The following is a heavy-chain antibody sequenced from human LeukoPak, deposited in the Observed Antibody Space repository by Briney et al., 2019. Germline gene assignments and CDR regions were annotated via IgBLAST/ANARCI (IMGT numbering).Heavy chain of an antibody. V-gene: IGHV1-46*01. CDR3: ASPGYCSGGSCPEGAFDI. CDR1: GYTFTSYY. Sequence: ASVKVSCKASGYTFTSYYMHWVRQAPGQGLEWMGIINPSGGSTSYAQKFQGRVTMTRDMSTSTVYMELSSLRSEDTAVYYCASPGYCSGGSCPEGAFDIWGQGTMVTVSS. D-gene: IGHD2-15*01. J-gene: IGHJ3*02. CDR2: INPSGGST.